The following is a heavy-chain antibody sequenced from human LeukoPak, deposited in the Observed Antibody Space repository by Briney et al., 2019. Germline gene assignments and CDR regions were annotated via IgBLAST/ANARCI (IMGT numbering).Heavy chain of an antibody. D-gene: IGHD3-22*01. CDR2: IRYDGSNK. CDR1: GFTFSSYG. CDR3: AKDIPPYYYDSSGYDY. Sequence: GGSLRLSCAASGFTFSSYGMHWVRQAPGKGLEWVAFIRYDGSNKYYADSVKGRFTISRDNSKNTLYLQMNSLRAEDTAVYYCAKDIPPYYYDSSGYDYWGQGTLVTVSS. J-gene: IGHJ4*02. V-gene: IGHV3-30*02.